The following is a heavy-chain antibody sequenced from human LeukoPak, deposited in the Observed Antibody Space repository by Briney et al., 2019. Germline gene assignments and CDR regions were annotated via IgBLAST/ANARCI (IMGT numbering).Heavy chain of an antibody. Sequence: PGGSLRLSCTTSGSTFRNYGMHWVRQAPGKGLEWVSVIWYDESRKYYADSVKGRFTISRDISKNTLYLQMNSLRAEDTAFYYCARDDCSTTSCLAYWGQGTLVTVSS. CDR2: IWYDESRK. V-gene: IGHV3-33*01. CDR1: GSTFRNYG. J-gene: IGHJ4*02. D-gene: IGHD2-2*01. CDR3: ARDDCSTTSCLAY.